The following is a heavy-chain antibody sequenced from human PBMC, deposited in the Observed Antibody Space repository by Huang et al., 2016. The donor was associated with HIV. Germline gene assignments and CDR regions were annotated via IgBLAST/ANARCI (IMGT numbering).Heavy chain of an antibody. J-gene: IGHJ4*02. CDR2: ISYDGRSQ. CDR1: GFKLSGFG. CDR3: AKESRWFSDFDH. Sequence: QVHLVESGGGVVQPGGSLRLSCAASGFKLSGFGMHWVRQAPGKGLELVAGISYDGRSQFYTASVKGRFTISRDNSDNTLSLQMKGLRPDDTAVYYCAKESRWFSDFDHWGQGVLFSVSS. V-gene: IGHV3-30*18. D-gene: IGHD2-15*01.